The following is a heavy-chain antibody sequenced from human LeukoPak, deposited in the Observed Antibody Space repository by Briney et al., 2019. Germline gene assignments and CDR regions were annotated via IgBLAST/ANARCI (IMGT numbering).Heavy chain of an antibody. CDR2: LSASGGNT. J-gene: IGHJ4*02. CDR3: AKPARTDYADY. Sequence: GGSLRLSCAASGFTFSSYAMNWVRQAPGKGLEWVSSLSASGGNTYYADSVKGRFTISRDNSKNTLYPQMNSLRAEDTAVYYCAKPARTDYADYWGQGTLVTVSS. V-gene: IGHV3-23*01. CDR1: GFTFSSYA. D-gene: IGHD1-14*01.